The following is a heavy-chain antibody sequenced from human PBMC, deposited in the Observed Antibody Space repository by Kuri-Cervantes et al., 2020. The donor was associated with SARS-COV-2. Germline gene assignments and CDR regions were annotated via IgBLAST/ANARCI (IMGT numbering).Heavy chain of an antibody. CDR2: IKQDGSEK. CDR3: ARGRQWLALYYFDY. D-gene: IGHD6-19*01. V-gene: IGHV3-7*01. Sequence: GESLKIPCAASGFTFSSYWMSWVRQAPGKGLEWVANIKQDGSEKYYVDSVKGRFTISRDNAKNSLYLQMNSLRAEDTAVYYCARGRQWLALYYFDYWGQGTLVTVSS. J-gene: IGHJ4*02. CDR1: GFTFSSYW.